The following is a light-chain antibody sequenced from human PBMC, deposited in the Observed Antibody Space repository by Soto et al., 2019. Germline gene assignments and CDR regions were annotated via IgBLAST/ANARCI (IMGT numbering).Light chain of an antibody. CDR2: GAS. CDR1: QSVSSSY. Sequence: EIVLTQSPGTLSLCPGERATLSCRASQSVSSSYLAWYQQKPGQAPRLLIYGASSRATGIPDRFSGSGSGTDFTLTISRLEPEDFAVYYCQQYGSSPSFGGGTKVAIK. J-gene: IGKJ4*01. CDR3: QQYGSSPS. V-gene: IGKV3-20*01.